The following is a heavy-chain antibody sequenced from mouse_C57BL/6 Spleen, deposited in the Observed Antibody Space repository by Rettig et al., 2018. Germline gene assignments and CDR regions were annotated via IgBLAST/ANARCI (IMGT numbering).Heavy chain of an antibody. Sequence: KASGYTFTSYWMHWVKQRPGQGLEWIGMIHPNSGSTNYNEKFKSKATLTVDKSSSTAYMQLSSLTSEDSAVYYCARSGTGWYFDVWGTGTTVTVSS. J-gene: IGHJ1*03. V-gene: IGHV1-64*01. CDR1: GYTFTSYW. CDR3: ARSGTGWYFDV. CDR2: IHPNSGST. D-gene: IGHD4-1*01.